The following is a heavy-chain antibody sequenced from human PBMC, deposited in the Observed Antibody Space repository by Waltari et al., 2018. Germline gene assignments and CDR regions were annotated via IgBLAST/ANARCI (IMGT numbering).Heavy chain of an antibody. CDR2: IYYSGST. Sequence: QVQLQESGPGLVKPSETLSLTCTVSGCSISSYYRRWIRQPPGKGLAWLGYIYYSGSTNYNPSLKSRVTISVDTSKNQFSLKLSSVTAADTAVYYCARSGHGYYDFWSGYYRAEYFQHWGQGTLVTVSS. CDR3: ARSGHGYYDFWSGYYRAEYFQH. J-gene: IGHJ1*01. D-gene: IGHD3-3*01. V-gene: IGHV4-59*01. CDR1: GCSISSYY.